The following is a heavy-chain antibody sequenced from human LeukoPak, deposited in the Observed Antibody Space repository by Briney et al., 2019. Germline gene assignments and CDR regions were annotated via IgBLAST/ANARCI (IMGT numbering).Heavy chain of an antibody. J-gene: IGHJ5*02. CDR1: GFTFSSHW. CDR3: TRGGATSSWDPYNWFDP. V-gene: IGHV3-7*01. Sequence: GGSLRLSCAASGFTFSSHWMTWVRQAPGKGPEWVASINKDGSEQYYVDSVKGRSTISRDNAKNSLSLQVSSLRAEDTAVYYCTRGGATSSWDPYNWFDPWGQGTLVTVSS. CDR2: INKDGSEQ. D-gene: IGHD6-13*01.